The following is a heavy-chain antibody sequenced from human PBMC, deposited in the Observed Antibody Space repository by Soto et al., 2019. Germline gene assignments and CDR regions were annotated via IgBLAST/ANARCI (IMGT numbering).Heavy chain of an antibody. CDR1: GGSISSYY. V-gene: IGHV4-59*08. J-gene: IGHJ4*02. CDR2: IFYFGST. CDR3: ARHSPDFDWLSQFDY. Sequence: SETLSLTCPVSGGSISSYYLSWIRQTPGKGLEWIGYIFYFGSTNYNPSLKSRVTLSIDTSKNQLSLKLSSVTAADTAVYYCARHSPDFDWLSQFDYWGQGTLVTVSS. D-gene: IGHD3-9*01.